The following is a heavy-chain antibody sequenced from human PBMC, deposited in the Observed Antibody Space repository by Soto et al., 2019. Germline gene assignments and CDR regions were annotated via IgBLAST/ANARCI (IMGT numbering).Heavy chain of an antibody. CDR1: GFSFSNHN. V-gene: IGHV3-48*01. D-gene: IGHD1-7*01. CDR2: ISSTGGTI. J-gene: IGHJ4*02. CDR3: ARLYNWNYGFDY. Sequence: GXSLRLSCAASGFSFSNHNINWVTQAPGKGLEWVSYISSTGGTIYYADSVKGRFTISRDNAKNSLYLQVNSMRAEDTAVYYCARLYNWNYGFDYWGQGALVTVSS.